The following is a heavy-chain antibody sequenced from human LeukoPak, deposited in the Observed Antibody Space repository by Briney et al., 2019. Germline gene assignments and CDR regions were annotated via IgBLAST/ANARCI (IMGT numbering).Heavy chain of an antibody. CDR3: ARRMDILTGYSPGAFDI. CDR2: VSGSGGST. D-gene: IGHD3-9*01. CDR1: GFTFRRYA. V-gene: IGHV3-23*01. Sequence: PGGALSLSCAACGFTFRRYAMRWVRPAPGRGREGVSAVSGSGGSTYYADSVKGRFTISRDNSKNTLYLQMNSLRAEDTAVYYCARRMDILTGYSPGAFDIWGQGTMVTVSS. J-gene: IGHJ3*02.